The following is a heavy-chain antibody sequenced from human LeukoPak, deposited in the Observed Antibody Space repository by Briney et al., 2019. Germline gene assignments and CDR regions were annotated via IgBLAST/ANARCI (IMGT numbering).Heavy chain of an antibody. D-gene: IGHD5-12*01. V-gene: IGHV3-48*01. CDR2: ISSSSSTI. Sequence: PGGSLRLSCAASGFTFSSYSMNWVRQAPGKGLEWVSYISSSSSTIYYADSVKGRFTISRDNAKNSLYLQMNSLRAEDTAVYYCARVRGGYDFFYFDYWGQGTLVTVSS. J-gene: IGHJ4*02. CDR1: GFTFSSYS. CDR3: ARVRGGYDFFYFDY.